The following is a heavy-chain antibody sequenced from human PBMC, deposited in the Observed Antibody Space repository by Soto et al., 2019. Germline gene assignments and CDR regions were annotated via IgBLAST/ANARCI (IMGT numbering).Heavy chain of an antibody. CDR1: GFTFSSYA. D-gene: IGHD1-26*01. CDR2: ISGSGGNT. CDR3: AMLNSGSYSYHGMDV. V-gene: IGHV3-23*01. Sequence: EVQLLESGGDLVQPGGSLRLSCAASGFTFSSYAMNWVRHAPGKGLEWVSAISGSGGNTFYADSVKGRFTISRDNSKNTLFLQMHSLRAEDTAIYYCAMLNSGSYSYHGMDVWGQVTTVTVSS. J-gene: IGHJ6*02.